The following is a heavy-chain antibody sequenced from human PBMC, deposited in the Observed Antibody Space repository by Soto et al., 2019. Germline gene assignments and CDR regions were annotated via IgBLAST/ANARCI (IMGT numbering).Heavy chain of an antibody. D-gene: IGHD6-13*01. CDR1: GYRFTNHG. CDR2: ISGNDGKT. V-gene: IGHV1-18*01. CDR3: ARGGIPPGYGLDV. Sequence: ASVKVSCKASGYRFTNHGISWVRQAPGQGLEWMGWISGNDGKTKYARKFQGRVTMTTDTSTSTAYMEMNSLKAGDTAVYYCARGGIPPGYGLDVWGQGTTVTVSS. J-gene: IGHJ6*02.